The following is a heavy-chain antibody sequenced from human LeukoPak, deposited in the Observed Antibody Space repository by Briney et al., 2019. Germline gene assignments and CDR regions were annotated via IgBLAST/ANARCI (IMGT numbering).Heavy chain of an antibody. D-gene: IGHD2-21*02. CDR2: INAHNGKT. Sequence: ASVQVSCKASGYTFTTYFVTWVRQAPGQGLEWMGSINAHNGKTDYAEKIKGRVTMTTDTSTSTAYLELRNLRSDDTAIYYCAKTSRAGDCYFDFWGQGTLVTVSS. CDR3: AKTSRAGDCYFDF. CDR1: GYTFTTYF. V-gene: IGHV1-18*04. J-gene: IGHJ4*02.